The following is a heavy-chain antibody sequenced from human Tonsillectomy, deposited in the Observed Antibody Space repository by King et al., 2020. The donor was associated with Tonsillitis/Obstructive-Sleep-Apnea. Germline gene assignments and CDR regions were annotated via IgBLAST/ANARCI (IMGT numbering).Heavy chain of an antibody. V-gene: IGHV3-9*01. D-gene: IGHD2-2*01. CDR2: ISWNSGSI. CDR1: GFTFDDYA. J-gene: IGHJ4*02. Sequence: VQLVESGGGLVQPGRSLRLSCAASGFTFDDYAMHWVRQAPGKGLEWGSGISWNSGSICYADSVKGRFTISRDSAKNSLYLQMNSLRAEDTALYYCAKDIGRALGYCSSTSCYLDYWGQGTLVTVSS. CDR3: AKDIGRALGYCSSTSCYLDY.